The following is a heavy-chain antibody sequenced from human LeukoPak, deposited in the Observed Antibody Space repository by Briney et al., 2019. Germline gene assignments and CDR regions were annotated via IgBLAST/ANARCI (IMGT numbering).Heavy chain of an antibody. Sequence: ASVTVSCTASGSTFTVYYMHWVRRATGQGLEWMGWINPNSGGTNYAQKFQGRVTMTRDTSISTAYMELSRLRSDDTAVYYCARDDYYDSSGASVFYGMDVWGQGTTVTVSS. V-gene: IGHV1-2*02. CDR2: INPNSGGT. CDR3: ARDDYYDSSGASVFYGMDV. D-gene: IGHD3-22*01. CDR1: GSTFTVYY. J-gene: IGHJ6*02.